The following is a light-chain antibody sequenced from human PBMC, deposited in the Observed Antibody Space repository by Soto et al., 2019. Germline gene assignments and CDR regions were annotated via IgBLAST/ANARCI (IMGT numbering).Light chain of an antibody. CDR3: LRYGSLPRT. CDR1: QSIMHTF. Sequence: EIVLTQSPGTLSLSPGERATLSCRASQSIMHTFLSWYQQKPGQAPRLLIYGTSSRATGIPDRFSGSGSGTDFTVTSRERGPEDFAVDYYLRYGSLPRTLGQGTKVEIK. J-gene: IGKJ1*01. CDR2: GTS. V-gene: IGKV3-20*01.